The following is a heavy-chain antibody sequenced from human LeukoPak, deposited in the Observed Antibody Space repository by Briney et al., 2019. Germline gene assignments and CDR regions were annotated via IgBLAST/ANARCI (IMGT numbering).Heavy chain of an antibody. J-gene: IGHJ4*02. CDR2: MNPNSGNT. CDR1: GYTFTSYD. V-gene: IGHV1-8*01. D-gene: IGHD6-6*01. CDR3: ARGRAARPDY. Sequence: ASVKVSCKASGYTFTSYDINWVRQATGQGLKWMGWMNPNSGNTGYAQKFQGRVTMTRNTSISTAYMELRSLRSEDKAAYYCARGRAARPDYWGQGTLVTVSS.